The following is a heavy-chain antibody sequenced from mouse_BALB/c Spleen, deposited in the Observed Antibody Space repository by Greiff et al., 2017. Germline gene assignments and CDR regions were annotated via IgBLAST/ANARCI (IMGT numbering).Heavy chain of an antibody. V-gene: IGHV1-80*01. J-gene: IGHJ4*01. CDR2: IYPGDGDT. D-gene: IGHD2-3*01. CDR1: GYAFSSYW. Sequence: QVQLKQSGAELVRPGSSVKISCKASGYAFSSYWMNWVKQRPGQGLEWIGQIYPGDGDTNYNGKFKGKATLTADKSSSTACMQLSSLTSEDSAVYFCARTVYDGYYGAYAMDYWGQGTSVTVSS. CDR3: ARTVYDGYYGAYAMDY.